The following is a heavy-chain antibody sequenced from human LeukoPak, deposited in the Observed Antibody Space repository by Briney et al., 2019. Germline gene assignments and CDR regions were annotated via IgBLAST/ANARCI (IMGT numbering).Heavy chain of an antibody. Sequence: GGSLRPSCAASGFAFSTYWMHWVRQASGKGLVWVSHINTDGSNTNYAGSVKGRFTISRDNAKNTLYLQINSLRAEDTAVYYCARDSGYSPDYWGQGTLVTVSS. J-gene: IGHJ4*02. V-gene: IGHV3-74*01. CDR3: ARDSGYSPDY. D-gene: IGHD3-22*01. CDR2: INTDGSNT. CDR1: GFAFSTYW.